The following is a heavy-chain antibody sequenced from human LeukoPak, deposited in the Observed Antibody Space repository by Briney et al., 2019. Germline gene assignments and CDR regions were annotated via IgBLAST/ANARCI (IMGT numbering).Heavy chain of an antibody. D-gene: IGHD5-24*01. Sequence: GGSLRLSCAASGFTFSSYSMNWARQAPGKGLEWVSYISSSTIYYADSVKGRFTISRDNAKNSLYLQMNSLRAEDTAVYYCARDGPYVEMATISVANDAFDIWGQGTMVTVSS. CDR3: ARDGPYVEMATISVANDAFDI. V-gene: IGHV3-48*01. J-gene: IGHJ3*02. CDR1: GFTFSSYS. CDR2: ISSSTI.